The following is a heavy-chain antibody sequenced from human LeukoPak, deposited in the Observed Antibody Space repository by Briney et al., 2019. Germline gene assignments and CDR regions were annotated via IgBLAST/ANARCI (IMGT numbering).Heavy chain of an antibody. V-gene: IGHV1-24*01. CDR3: ATAVFGATFDY. Sequence: ASVKVSCKVSGYTLTELSIHCVRQAPGKGLEWMGYFEPEDAETIYTQKFQGRVNMTEDTSTDTAYMELSSLRSEDTAVYYCATAVFGATFDYWGQGTLVTVSS. CDR1: GYTLTELS. CDR2: FEPEDAET. D-gene: IGHD3-10*02. J-gene: IGHJ4*02.